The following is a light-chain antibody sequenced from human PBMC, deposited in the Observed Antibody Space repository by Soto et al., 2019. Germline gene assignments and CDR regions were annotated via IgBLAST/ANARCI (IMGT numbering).Light chain of an antibody. J-gene: IGKJ4*01. CDR3: QQYCSPPLT. V-gene: IGKV3-20*01. CDR2: GAS. Sequence: EIVLTQSPGTLSLSPGERATLSCRASQSVSSSYLAWYQQKPGQAPRLLIYGASSRATVIPDRFSGSGSGTYFTLTISRLAPEDSAVYYCQQYCSPPLTFGGGTKVEIK. CDR1: QSVSSSY.